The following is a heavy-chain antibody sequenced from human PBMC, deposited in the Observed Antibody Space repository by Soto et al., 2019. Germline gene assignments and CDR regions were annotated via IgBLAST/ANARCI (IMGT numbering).Heavy chain of an antibody. Sequence: GGSLRLSCAASGFTFSSYWMTWVRQAPGKGLEWVSTITPSGSNTYYADSVQGRFTISRDNSKNTLYLQMNSLRAEDTAVYYCAGRYCTNGVCYTNYYYYIDVWGKGTTVTVSS. D-gene: IGHD2-8*01. CDR2: ITPSGSNT. V-gene: IGHV3-23*01. CDR3: AGRYCTNGVCYTNYYYYIDV. J-gene: IGHJ6*03. CDR1: GFTFSSYW.